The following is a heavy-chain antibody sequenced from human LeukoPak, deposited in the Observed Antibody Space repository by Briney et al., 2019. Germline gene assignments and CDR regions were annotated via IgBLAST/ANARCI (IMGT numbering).Heavy chain of an antibody. CDR3: ARLSDPYYYDSSGRSAYFDY. Sequence: SETLSLTCAVYGGFFSGYYWSWIRQPPGKGLEWIGSIYYSGSTYYNPSLKSRVTISVDTSKNQFSLKLSSVTAADTAVYYCARLSDPYYYDSSGRSAYFDYWGQGTLVTVSS. CDR2: IYYSGST. CDR1: GGFFSGYY. V-gene: IGHV4-34*01. J-gene: IGHJ4*02. D-gene: IGHD3-22*01.